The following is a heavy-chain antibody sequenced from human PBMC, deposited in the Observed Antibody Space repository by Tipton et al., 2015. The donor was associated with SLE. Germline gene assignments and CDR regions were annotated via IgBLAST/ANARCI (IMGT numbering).Heavy chain of an antibody. CDR2: IYHSGST. V-gene: IGHV4-38-2*02. CDR1: GYSISSGYY. D-gene: IGHD4-17*01. J-gene: IGHJ5*02. CDR3: ARDGARSDYVRWFDP. Sequence: GLVKPSETLSLTCAVSGYSISSGYYWGWIRQPPGKGLEWIGSIYHSGSTYYNPSLKSRVTISVDTSKNQFSLKLSSVTAADTAVYYCARDGARSDYVRWFDPWGQGTLVTVSS.